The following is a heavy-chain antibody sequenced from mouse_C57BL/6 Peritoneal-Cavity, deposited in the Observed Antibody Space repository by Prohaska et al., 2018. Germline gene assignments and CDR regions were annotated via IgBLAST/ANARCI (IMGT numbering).Heavy chain of an antibody. CDR3: TNYYGSSYAMDY. J-gene: IGHJ4*01. Sequence: QVQLQQSGAELVRPGASVTLSCKASGYTFTDYEMHWVKQTPVHGLEWIGAIDPDTGGTAYNQKFKGKAILTADKSASTAYMELRSLTSEDSAVYYCTNYYGSSYAMDYWGQGTSVTVSS. CDR1: GYTFTDYE. CDR2: IDPDTGGT. D-gene: IGHD1-1*01. V-gene: IGHV1-15*01.